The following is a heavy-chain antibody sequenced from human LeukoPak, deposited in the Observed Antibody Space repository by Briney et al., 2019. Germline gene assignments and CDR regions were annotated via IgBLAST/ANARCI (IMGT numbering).Heavy chain of an antibody. D-gene: IGHD3-16*02. Sequence: GGSLRLSCAASGFTFSSYAMSWVRQAPAKGLEWVSAISGSGGSTYYADSVKGRFTISRDNSKNTLYLQMNSLRAEDTAVYYCANPFDDYVRGSYRYWGQGTLVTVSS. CDR1: GFTFSSYA. CDR2: ISGSGGST. J-gene: IGHJ4*02. V-gene: IGHV3-23*01. CDR3: ANPFDDYVRGSYRY.